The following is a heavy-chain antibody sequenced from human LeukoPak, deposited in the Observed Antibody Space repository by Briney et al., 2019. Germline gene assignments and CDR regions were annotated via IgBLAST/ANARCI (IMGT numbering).Heavy chain of an antibody. D-gene: IGHD3-10*01. J-gene: IGHJ4*02. Sequence: GASVTVSFKASGYTFTSYGISWVRQAPGQGLEWMGWISAYNGNTNYAQKLQGRVTMTTDTSTSTAYMELRSLRSDDTAVYYCARAGLLWFGELFVDYWGQGTLVTVSS. CDR3: ARAGLLWFGELFVDY. CDR2: ISAYNGNT. CDR1: GYTFTSYG. V-gene: IGHV1-18*01.